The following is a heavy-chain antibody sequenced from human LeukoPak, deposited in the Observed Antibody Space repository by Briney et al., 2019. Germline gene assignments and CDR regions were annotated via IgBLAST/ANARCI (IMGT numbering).Heavy chain of an antibody. CDR1: GGSISSGGYS. V-gene: IGHV4-30-4*07. D-gene: IGHD3-22*01. J-gene: IGHJ2*01. CDR3: ARDKYYYDSSGSTDWYFDL. Sequence: SETLSLTCAVSGGSISSGGYSWSWIRQPPGKGLEWIGYIFYSGSAYYNSSLESRVSISVDTSKNQFSLKLSSVTAADTAVYYCARDKYYYDSSGSTDWYFDLWGRGTLVTVSS. CDR2: IFYSGSA.